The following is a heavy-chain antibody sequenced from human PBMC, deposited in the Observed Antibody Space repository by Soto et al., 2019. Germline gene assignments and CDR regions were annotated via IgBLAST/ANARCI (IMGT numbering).Heavy chain of an antibody. CDR2: IIPIFGTA. V-gene: IGHV1-69*01. Sequence: QAQLEQSGGEVKKPGSSVKVSCKASRVAFSKFIVTWVRQAPGLWLEWVGGIIPIFGTANYAQKFQGRATITADESTSTSDMEVHNLRSEDTAVYYCAKVRYSSPMGYYYGMDGWGQGTTVTVSS. D-gene: IGHD6-19*01. J-gene: IGHJ6*02. CDR3: AKVRYSSPMGYYYGMDG. CDR1: RVAFSKFI.